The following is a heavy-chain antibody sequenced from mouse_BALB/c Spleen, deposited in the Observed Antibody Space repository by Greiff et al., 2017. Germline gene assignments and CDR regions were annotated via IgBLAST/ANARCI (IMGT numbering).Heavy chain of an antibody. J-gene: IGHJ4*01. V-gene: IGHV5-6*01. CDR1: GFTFSSYG. CDR2: ISSGGSYT. Sequence: EVKVVESGGDLVKPGGSLKLSCAASGFTFSSYGMSWVRQTPDKRLEWVATISSGGSYTYYPDRVKGRFTISRDNAKNTLYLQMSSLKSEDTAMYYCARHKTMITTGYAMDYWGQGTSVTVSS. CDR3: ARHKTMITTGYAMDY. D-gene: IGHD2-4*01.